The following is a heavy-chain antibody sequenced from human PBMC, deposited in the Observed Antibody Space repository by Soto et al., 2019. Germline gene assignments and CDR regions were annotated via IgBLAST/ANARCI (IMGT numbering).Heavy chain of an antibody. CDR3: AHSHGHFGYGSGSYYDAFDI. CDR1: GFSLSTSGVG. D-gene: IGHD3-10*01. Sequence: SGPTLVKPTQTLTLTCTFSGFSLSTSGVGVGWIRQPPGKALEWLALIYWDDDKRYSPSLKSRLTITKDTSKNQVVLTMTNMDPVDTATYYCAHSHGHFGYGSGSYYDAFDIWGQGTMVTVSS. J-gene: IGHJ3*02. CDR2: IYWDDDK. V-gene: IGHV2-5*02.